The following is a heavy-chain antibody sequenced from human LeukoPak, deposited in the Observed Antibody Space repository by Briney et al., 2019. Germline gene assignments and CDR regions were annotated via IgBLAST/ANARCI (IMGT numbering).Heavy chain of an antibody. D-gene: IGHD1-1*01. CDR1: GGSFSGYY. V-gene: IGHV4-34*01. CDR2: INHSGST. CDR3: ARKGGTTSPFDY. J-gene: IGHJ4*02. Sequence: SETLSLTCAVYGGSFSGYYWSWIRQPPGKGLEWIGEINHSGSTNCNPSLKSRVTISVDTSKNQFSLKLSSVTAADTAVYYCARKGGTTSPFDYWGQGTLVTVSS.